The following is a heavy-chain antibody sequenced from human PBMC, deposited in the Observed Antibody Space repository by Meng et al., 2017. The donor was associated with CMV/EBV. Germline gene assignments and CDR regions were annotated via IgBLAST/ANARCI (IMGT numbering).Heavy chain of an antibody. CDR1: GFTFSSYG. CDR2: IRYDGSNK. CDR3: AKERYGGNSAGDY. D-gene: IGHD4-23*01. V-gene: IGHV3-30*02. J-gene: IGHJ4*02. Sequence: LTCAASGFTFSSYGMHWVRQAPGKGLEWVAFIRYDGSNKYYADSVKGRFTISRDNSKNTLYLQMNSLRAEDTAVYYCAKERYGGNSAGDYWGQGTLVTVSS.